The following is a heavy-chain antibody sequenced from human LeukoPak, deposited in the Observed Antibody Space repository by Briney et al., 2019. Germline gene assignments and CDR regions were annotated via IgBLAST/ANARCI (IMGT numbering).Heavy chain of an antibody. Sequence: GGSLRLSCAASGFTFSSYDMHWVRQATGKGLEWVSAIGTAGGTYYSGSVKGRFIISRENAKSSLYLQMNSLRVGGTALYYCTRGGRVGFDIWGQGTMVTVSS. D-gene: IGHD5-24*01. CDR3: TRGGRVGFDI. CDR1: GFTFSSYD. J-gene: IGHJ3*02. V-gene: IGHV3-13*01. CDR2: IGTAGGT.